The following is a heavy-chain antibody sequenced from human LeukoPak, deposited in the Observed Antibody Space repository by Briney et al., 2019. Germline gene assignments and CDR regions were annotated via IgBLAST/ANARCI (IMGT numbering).Heavy chain of an antibody. D-gene: IGHD2-2*02. Sequence: GGSLRLSCAASGFTFSSYAMSWVRQAPGKGLEWVSAISGSGGSTCYADSVKGWFTISRDNSKNTLYLQMNSLRAEDTAVYYCAKASTALQPFDYWGQGTLVTVSS. J-gene: IGHJ4*02. CDR1: GFTFSSYA. CDR2: ISGSGGST. V-gene: IGHV3-23*01. CDR3: AKASTALQPFDY.